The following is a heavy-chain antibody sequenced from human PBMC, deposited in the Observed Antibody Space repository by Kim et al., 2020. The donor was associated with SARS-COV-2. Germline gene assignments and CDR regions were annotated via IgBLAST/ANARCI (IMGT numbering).Heavy chain of an antibody. J-gene: IGHJ3*01. Sequence: SCKVSGYTLTESSIHWVRQAPGKGLEWMLSFDAEEGETIHAQRFHGRVTMTEDTSADTAYMELSSLRSEDTAVYYCSRGSGGRDAFDVWGQGIMITVSS. CDR1: GYTLTESS. V-gene: IGHV1-24*01. CDR2: FDAEEGET. D-gene: IGHD2-15*01. CDR3: SRGSGGRDAFDV.